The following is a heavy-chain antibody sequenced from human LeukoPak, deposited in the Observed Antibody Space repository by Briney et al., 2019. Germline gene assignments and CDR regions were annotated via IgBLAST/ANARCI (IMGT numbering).Heavy chain of an antibody. J-gene: IGHJ3*02. CDR1: GGSISSSSYY. Sequence: SETLSLTCTVSGGSISSSSYYWGWLRQPPGKGLEWIGSIYYSGSTYYNPSLKSRVTISVDTSKNQFSLKLSSVTAADTAVYYCARHLGVTRRPDSSGYYYVPDAFDIWGQGTMVTVSS. V-gene: IGHV4-39*01. CDR3: ARHLGVTRRPDSSGYYYVPDAFDI. CDR2: IYYSGST. D-gene: IGHD3-22*01.